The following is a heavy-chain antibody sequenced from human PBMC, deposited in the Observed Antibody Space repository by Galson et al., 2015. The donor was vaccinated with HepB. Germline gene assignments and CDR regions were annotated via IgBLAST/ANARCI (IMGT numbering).Heavy chain of an antibody. CDR2: IYPGDSDT. J-gene: IGHJ3*02. CDR1: GYSFTSYW. Sequence: QSGAEVKKPGESLKISCKGSGYSFTSYWIGWVRQMPGEGLEWMGIIYPGDSDTRYSPSFQGQVTISADKSISTAYLQWSSLKASDTAMYYCARGILVVVTSHDAFDIWGQGTMVTVSS. CDR3: ARGILVVVTSHDAFDI. D-gene: IGHD3-22*01. V-gene: IGHV5-51*01.